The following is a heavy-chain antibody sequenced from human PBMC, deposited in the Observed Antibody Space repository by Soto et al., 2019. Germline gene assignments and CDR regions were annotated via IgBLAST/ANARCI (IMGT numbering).Heavy chain of an antibody. CDR1: GGSISSYY. V-gene: IGHV4-59*08. CDR3: ARHERYSSSWFDY. D-gene: IGHD6-13*01. CDR2: IYYSGST. Sequence: QVQLQESGPGLVKPSETLSLTCTVSGGSISSYYWSWIRQPPGKGLEWIGYIYYSGSTNYNPSLKSRVTISVDTSKNQFSLKLSSVTAADTAVYYCARHERYSSSWFDYWGQGTLVTVSS. J-gene: IGHJ4*02.